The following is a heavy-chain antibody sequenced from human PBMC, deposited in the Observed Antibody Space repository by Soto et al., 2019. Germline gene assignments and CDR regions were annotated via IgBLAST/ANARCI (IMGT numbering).Heavy chain of an antibody. V-gene: IGHV3-21*01. D-gene: IGHD1-26*01. CDR1: GFTFSSYS. Sequence: LRLSCAASGFTFSSYSMNWVRQAPGKGLEWVSSISSSSSYIYYADSVKGRFTISRDNAKNSLYLQMNSLRAEDTAVYYCARDGSLAGMDVWGQGTTVTVSS. J-gene: IGHJ6*02. CDR2: ISSSSSYI. CDR3: ARDGSLAGMDV.